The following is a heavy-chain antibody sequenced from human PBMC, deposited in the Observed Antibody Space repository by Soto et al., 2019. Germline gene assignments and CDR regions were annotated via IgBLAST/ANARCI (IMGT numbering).Heavy chain of an antibody. CDR2: TYYRSKWYF. Sequence: QVQLQLSGPGLVTPSQTLSLTCAISGDSVSSNSAGWNWIRQTPSRGLEWLGRTYYRSKWYFNYAVSVESRITFNPDTSKTPFSLQLSSVTPDDTAVYYCARGSWDDVSGHYYMDVWGKGTTVTVSS. V-gene: IGHV6-1*01. CDR1: GDSVSSNSAG. CDR3: ARGSWDDVSGHYYMDV. D-gene: IGHD1-1*01. J-gene: IGHJ6*03.